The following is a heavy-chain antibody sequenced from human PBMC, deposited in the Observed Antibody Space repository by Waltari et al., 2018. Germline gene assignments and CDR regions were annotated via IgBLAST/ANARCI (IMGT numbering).Heavy chain of an antibody. CDR2: IYDSGST. CDR3: ARNRALFGFGQYHYSYMDV. J-gene: IGHJ6*03. CDR1: GGSINSYY. D-gene: IGHD3-3*01. V-gene: IGHV4-59*01. Sequence: HVQLQESGPGLVKPSETLSLTCSVSGGSINSYYWSWIRQPPGKGLEWIGYIYDSGSTNYNPSLKSRVTISVDTSKNQFSLNLDSVTPADTAVYYCARNRALFGFGQYHYSYMDVWGKGTTVAISS.